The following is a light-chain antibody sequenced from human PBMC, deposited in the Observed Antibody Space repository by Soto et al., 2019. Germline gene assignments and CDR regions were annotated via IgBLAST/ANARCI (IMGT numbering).Light chain of an antibody. Sequence: EIVLTQSPGTLSLSPGERATLSCRASQSVRASYLAWYQQKPGQAPRLLISGATTRATGIPDRFSGSGSGTDFTLTINRLEPEDCAVYYCQQYSDSPRTFGQGTKVEIK. CDR3: QQYSDSPRT. J-gene: IGKJ1*01. CDR2: GAT. V-gene: IGKV3-20*01. CDR1: QSVRASY.